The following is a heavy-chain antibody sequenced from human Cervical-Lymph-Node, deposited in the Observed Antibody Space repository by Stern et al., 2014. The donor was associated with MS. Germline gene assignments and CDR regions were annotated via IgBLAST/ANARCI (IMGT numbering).Heavy chain of an antibody. J-gene: IGHJ4*02. V-gene: IGHV4-61*02. CDR3: AIVGYSYAFDY. D-gene: IGHD5-18*01. CDR2: IYTSGST. Sequence: QLQLQESGPGLVKPSQTLSLTCTVSGGSISSGSYYWSWIRQPAGKGLEWIGRIYTSGSTNYNPSLKSRVTISVDTSKTHFSLKLSFVTAADTAVYYCAIVGYSYAFDYWGQGTLVTVSS. CDR1: GGSISSGSYY.